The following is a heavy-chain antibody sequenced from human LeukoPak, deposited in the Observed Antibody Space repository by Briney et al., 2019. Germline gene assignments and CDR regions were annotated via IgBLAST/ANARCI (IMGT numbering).Heavy chain of an antibody. CDR3: ARWYYDSSGYYYFDY. V-gene: IGHV4-59*01. Sequence: SETLSLTCTVSGGSISSYYWSWIRQPPGKGLEWLGYIYYSGSTNYNPSLKSRVTISVDTSKNQFSLKLSSVTAAHTAVYYCARWYYDSSGYYYFDYWGQGTLVTVSS. CDR1: GGSISSYY. J-gene: IGHJ4*02. D-gene: IGHD3-22*01. CDR2: IYYSGST.